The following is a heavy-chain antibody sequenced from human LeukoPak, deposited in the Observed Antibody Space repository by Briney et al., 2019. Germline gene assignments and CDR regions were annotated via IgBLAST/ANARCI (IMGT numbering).Heavy chain of an antibody. J-gene: IGHJ6*02. V-gene: IGHV3-7*01. CDR3: AREEHYDSWSGYYYYYGMDV. D-gene: IGHD3-3*01. Sequence: GGSLRLSCAASGFTFSSYWMSWVRQAPGKGLEWVANIKQDGSEKYYVDSVKGRFTISRDNAKNSLYLQMNSLRAEDTAVYYCAREEHYDSWSGYYYYYGMDVWGQGTTVTVSS. CDR1: GFTFSSYW. CDR2: IKQDGSEK.